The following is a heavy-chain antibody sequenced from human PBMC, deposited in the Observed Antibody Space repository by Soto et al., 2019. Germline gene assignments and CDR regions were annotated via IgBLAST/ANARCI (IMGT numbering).Heavy chain of an antibody. CDR2: ISGSGGST. Sequence: GGSLRLSCAASGFTFSSYAMSWVRQAPGKGLEWVSAISGSGGSTYYADSVKGRFTISRDNSKNTLYLQMNSLRAEDTAVYYCAKAPQMTMRALMVPALYYFDYWGQGTLVTV. CDR1: GFTFSSYA. CDR3: AKAPQMTMRALMVPALYYFDY. J-gene: IGHJ4*02. V-gene: IGHV3-23*01. D-gene: IGHD2-8*01.